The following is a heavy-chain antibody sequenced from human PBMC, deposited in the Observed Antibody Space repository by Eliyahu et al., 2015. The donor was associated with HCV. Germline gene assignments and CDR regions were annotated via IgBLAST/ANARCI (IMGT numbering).Heavy chain of an antibody. CDR2: IGLAGDT. J-gene: IGHJ2*01. Sequence: EVQLVESGGGLVQPGGSLRLSCAASGFXLXXYXIHWVRQTTGRRLEWVSAIGLAGDTYYSDSVKGRFTISRDNAQDSLNLQINSLRDEDTAVYFCAREYCGAPRCPGGLFLDLWGRGTQVTVSS. V-gene: IGHV3-13*01. CDR3: AREYCGAPRCPGGLFLDL. D-gene: IGHD2-21*01. CDR1: GFXLXXYX.